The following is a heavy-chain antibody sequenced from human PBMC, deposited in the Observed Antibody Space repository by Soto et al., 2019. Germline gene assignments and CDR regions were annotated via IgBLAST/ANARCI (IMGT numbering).Heavy chain of an antibody. D-gene: IGHD2-15*01. Sequence: SVKVSCKASGGTFSSYAISWVRQAPGQGLEWMGGIIPIFGTANYAQKFQGRVTITADKSTSTAYMELSSLRSEDTAVYYCARDCSGGSCYSVGRYYYGMDVWGQGTTVTVSS. V-gene: IGHV1-69*06. J-gene: IGHJ6*02. CDR1: GGTFSSYA. CDR2: IIPIFGTA. CDR3: ARDCSGGSCYSVGRYYYGMDV.